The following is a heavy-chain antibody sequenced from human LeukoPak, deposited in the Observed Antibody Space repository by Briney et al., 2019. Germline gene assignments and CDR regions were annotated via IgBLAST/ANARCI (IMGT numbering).Heavy chain of an antibody. D-gene: IGHD2/OR15-2a*01. CDR3: TRDLLSNSGEHNWFDP. CDR1: GFTFGDYA. CDR2: IRNKAHGGTT. Sequence: GGSLRLSRTASGFTFGDYAMYWFRQAPGKGLEWVSLIRNKAHGGTTEYAASVKGTFSISRDDSKSIAYLQMNSLKTEDTGVYYCTRDLLSNSGEHNWFDPWGQGTLVTVSS. V-gene: IGHV3-49*03. J-gene: IGHJ5*02.